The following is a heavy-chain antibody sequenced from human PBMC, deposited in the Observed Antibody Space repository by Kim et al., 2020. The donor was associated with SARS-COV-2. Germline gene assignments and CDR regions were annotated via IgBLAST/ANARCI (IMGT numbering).Heavy chain of an antibody. D-gene: IGHD6-13*01. CDR2: DGRSK. J-gene: IGHJ4*02. Sequence: DGRSKYYVDSVKGQSPISRDNAKNSLYLQMSSLRAEDTAVYFCGRDYSDWGQGTLVTVSS. CDR3: GRDYSD. V-gene: IGHV3-7*01.